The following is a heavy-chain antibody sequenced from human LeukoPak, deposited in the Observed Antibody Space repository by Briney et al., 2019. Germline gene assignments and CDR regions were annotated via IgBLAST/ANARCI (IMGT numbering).Heavy chain of an antibody. V-gene: IGHV3-23*01. D-gene: IGHD2-2*01. Sequence: GGSLRLSCAASGFTFNNYAMIWVRQAPGEGLEWVSTVSGSVGNTYYADSVKGRFTISRDNFKNTLYLQMNSLRAEDTAVYYCAKEPQHGSWYFDYWGQGTLVTVSS. CDR1: GFTFNNYA. CDR3: AKEPQHGSWYFDY. CDR2: VSGSVGNT. J-gene: IGHJ4*02.